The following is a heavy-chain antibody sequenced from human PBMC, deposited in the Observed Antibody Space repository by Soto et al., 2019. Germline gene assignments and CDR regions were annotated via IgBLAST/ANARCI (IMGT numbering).Heavy chain of an antibody. Sequence: ASVKVSCKASGYTFTSYGISWVRQAPGQGLEWMGWISAYNGNTNYAQKLQGRVTMTTDTSTSTAYMELRSLRSDDTAVYYCARERYSSSWYWFDPWGQGPLVTVSS. CDR3: ARERYSSSWYWFDP. CDR2: ISAYNGNT. J-gene: IGHJ5*02. CDR1: GYTFTSYG. V-gene: IGHV1-18*01. D-gene: IGHD6-13*01.